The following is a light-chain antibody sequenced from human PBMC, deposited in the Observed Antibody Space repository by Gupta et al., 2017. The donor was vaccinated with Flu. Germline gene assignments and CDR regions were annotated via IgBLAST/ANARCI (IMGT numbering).Light chain of an antibody. CDR1: QGFDNQ. CDR2: SAS. Sequence: PSALSASVGDSVTINCREGQGFDNQLNWYQQKPGKAPKLLIYSASTWDNGVPVRFSGSGSGTDFTLTISRLQPDDFATYYCQQCYCSPRTFGQGTKVEIK. J-gene: IGKJ1*01. CDR3: QQCYCSPRT. V-gene: IGKV1-39*01.